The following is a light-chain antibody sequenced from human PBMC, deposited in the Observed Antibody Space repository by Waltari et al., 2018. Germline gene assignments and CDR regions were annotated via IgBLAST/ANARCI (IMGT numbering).Light chain of an antibody. V-gene: IGKV3-20*01. CDR2: RAS. CDR1: QSVGSSS. CDR3: QQHGTLPAT. J-gene: IGKJ1*01. Sequence: EIVLTQSPGTASLSPGERVTLPCRASQSVGSSSLDWYQQTPGQAPRLVIYRASRRATGIPYMFSGSCSGTYFSLTISILEPEDFALYYCQQHGTLPATFGQGTKVEIK.